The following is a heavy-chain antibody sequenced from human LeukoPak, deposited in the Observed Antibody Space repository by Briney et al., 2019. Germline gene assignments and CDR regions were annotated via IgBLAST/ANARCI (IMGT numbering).Heavy chain of an antibody. CDR1: GFTFSSYA. CDR2: ITGSGGST. J-gene: IGHJ4*02. D-gene: IGHD2-15*01. CDR3: ATPPASRYCSGGSCQNYFDY. Sequence: GGSLRLSCAASGFTFSSYAMSWVRQAPGKGLEWVSAITGSGGSTYYADSVKGRFTTSRDNSKNTLYLQMNSLRAEDTAVYYCATPPASRYCSGGSCQNYFDYWGQGTLVTVSS. V-gene: IGHV3-23*01.